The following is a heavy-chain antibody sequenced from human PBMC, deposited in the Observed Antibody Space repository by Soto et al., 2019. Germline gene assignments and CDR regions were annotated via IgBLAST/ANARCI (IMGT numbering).Heavy chain of an antibody. CDR2: ISYDGSNK. CDR1: GFTFSSYA. D-gene: IGHD3-3*02. J-gene: IGHJ6*02. Sequence: PGGSLRLSCAASGFTFSSYAMHWVRQAPGKGLEWVAVISYDGSNKYYADSVKGRFTISRDNSKNTLYLQMNSLRAEDTAVYYCAREISSHNYYYYYGMDVWGQGTTVTVPS. CDR3: AREISSHNYYYYYGMDV. V-gene: IGHV3-30-3*01.